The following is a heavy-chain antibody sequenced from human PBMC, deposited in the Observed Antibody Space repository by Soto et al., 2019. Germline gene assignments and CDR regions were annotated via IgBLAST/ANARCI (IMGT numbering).Heavy chain of an antibody. Sequence: GGSLRLSCAASGFTFSSSWMNWARQAPGKGLEWVADIKEDGSEKYYVDALKGRFTISRDNAKNSLYLQMNSLRAEDTAVYYCARGDYYDRRFDSWGQGTLVTVSS. V-gene: IGHV3-7*03. CDR1: GFTFSSSW. D-gene: IGHD3-22*01. J-gene: IGHJ4*02. CDR3: ARGDYYDRRFDS. CDR2: IKEDGSEK.